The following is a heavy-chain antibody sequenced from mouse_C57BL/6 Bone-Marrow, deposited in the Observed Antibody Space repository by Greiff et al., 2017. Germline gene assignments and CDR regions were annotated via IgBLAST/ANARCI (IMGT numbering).Heavy chain of an antibody. CDR2: IYPGSGST. J-gene: IGHJ1*03. V-gene: IGHV1-55*01. CDR1: GYTFTSYW. CDR3: ARPYYGNYWYFDV. Sequence: VQLQQPGAELVKPGASVKMSCKASGYTFTSYWITWVKQRPGQGLEWIGDIYPGSGSTNYNEKFKSKATLTVDTSSSASYMQLSSLTSEDSAVYYCARPYYGNYWYFDVWGTGTTVTVSS. D-gene: IGHD2-10*01.